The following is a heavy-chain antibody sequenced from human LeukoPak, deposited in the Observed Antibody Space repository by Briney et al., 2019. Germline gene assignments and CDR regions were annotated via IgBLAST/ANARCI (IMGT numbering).Heavy chain of an antibody. CDR2: FDPGDAET. D-gene: IGHD3-22*01. Sequence: GASVKVSCKVSGYSLTALSMHWVRQTLGKGLEWMGAFDPGDAETIFAQNFQGRVTLTEDTSTDTAYMELASLRAEDTAVYYCATFVPYPDSSDFYIHAFHIWGRGTMVTVSS. V-gene: IGHV1-24*01. J-gene: IGHJ3*02. CDR1: GYSLTALS. CDR3: ATFVPYPDSSDFYIHAFHI.